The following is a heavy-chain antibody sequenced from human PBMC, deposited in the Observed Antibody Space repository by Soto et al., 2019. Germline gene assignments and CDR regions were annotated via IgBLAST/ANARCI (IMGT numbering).Heavy chain of an antibody. CDR2: IYHSGST. CDR3: AREYCSGGSCRGFDY. J-gene: IGHJ4*02. V-gene: IGHV4-4*02. D-gene: IGHD2-15*01. Sequence: QVQLQESGPGLVKPSGTLSLTCAVSSGSISSSNWWSWVRQPPGKGLEWIGEIYHSGSTNYNPSLKSRVTISVDKSKNHFSLKLSSVTAADTAVYYCAREYCSGGSCRGFDYWGQGTLVTVSS. CDR1: SGSISSSNW.